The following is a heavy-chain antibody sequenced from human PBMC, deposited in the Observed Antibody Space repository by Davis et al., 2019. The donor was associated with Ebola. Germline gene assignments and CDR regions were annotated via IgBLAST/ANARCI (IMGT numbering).Heavy chain of an antibody. Sequence: ASVQVSCKASAYIFTSYAIHSVRPPSGHRPEWMGWINAGNGDTKYSQKFRGRVTITRDTSASTSYMELSSLRSEDTAVFYCARGKTVAGTRGLSWFDPWGPGTLVTVSS. V-gene: IGHV1-3*01. D-gene: IGHD6-19*01. CDR3: ARGKTVAGTRGLSWFDP. CDR1: AYIFTSYA. CDR2: INAGNGDT. J-gene: IGHJ5*02.